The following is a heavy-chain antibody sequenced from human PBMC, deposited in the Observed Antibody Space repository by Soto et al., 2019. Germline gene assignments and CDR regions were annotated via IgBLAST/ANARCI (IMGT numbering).Heavy chain of an antibody. Sequence: ASVTVSCKASGYTFTSYAMHWVRQAPGQRLEWMGWINAGNGNTKYSQKFQGRVTITRDTSASTAYMELSSLRSEDTAVYYCARVRGPYYDILTGYYGPSIHYGVDVWGQGTTVTVSS. CDR2: INAGNGNT. D-gene: IGHD3-9*01. J-gene: IGHJ6*02. CDR3: ARVRGPYYDILTGYYGPSIHYGVDV. CDR1: GYTFTSYA. V-gene: IGHV1-3*01.